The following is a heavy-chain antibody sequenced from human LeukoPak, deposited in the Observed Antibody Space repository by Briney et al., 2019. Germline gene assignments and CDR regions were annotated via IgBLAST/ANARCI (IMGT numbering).Heavy chain of an antibody. CDR3: AMNDLVLDY. CDR2: IWYDGSNK. J-gene: IGHJ4*02. V-gene: IGHV3-33*01. D-gene: IGHD4/OR15-4a*01. Sequence: PGGSLRLSCAASGFTFTGYGMHWLRQAPGKGLEWVAVIWYDGSNKYYADSVKGRFTISRDNSKNTLYLQMNSLRAEDTAVYYCAMNDLVLDYWGQGTLVTVSS. CDR1: GFTFTGYG.